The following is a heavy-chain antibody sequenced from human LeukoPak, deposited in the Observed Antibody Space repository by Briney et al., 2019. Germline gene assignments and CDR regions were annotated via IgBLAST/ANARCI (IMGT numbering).Heavy chain of an antibody. Sequence: AASVKVSCKASGFTFTSSAMQWVRQARGQRLEWIGWIVVGSGNTNYAQKFQERVTLTRDMSTSTAYMELSSLRSEDTAVYYCAAVPDYDFWSGYGDYWGQGTLVTVSS. CDR3: AAVPDYDFWSGYGDY. CDR2: IVVGSGNT. D-gene: IGHD3-3*01. CDR1: GFTFTSSA. V-gene: IGHV1-58*02. J-gene: IGHJ4*02.